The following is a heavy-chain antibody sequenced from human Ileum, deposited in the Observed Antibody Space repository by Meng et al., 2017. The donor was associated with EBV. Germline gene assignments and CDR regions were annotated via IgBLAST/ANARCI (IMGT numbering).Heavy chain of an antibody. V-gene: IGHV4-34*02. D-gene: IGHD3-22*01. CDR2: INHSGST. CDR3: AREARSSGYHPGIGT. Sequence: VQLQQWGAGLLKPSEALSLNCAVYGGFFSGYYWSWIRQSPGKGLEWIGEINHSGSTNYNPSLKSRVTISVDTSKNQFSLKLTSVTAADTAVYYCAREARSSGYHPGIGTWGQGTLVTVAS. J-gene: IGHJ5*02. CDR1: GGFFSGYY.